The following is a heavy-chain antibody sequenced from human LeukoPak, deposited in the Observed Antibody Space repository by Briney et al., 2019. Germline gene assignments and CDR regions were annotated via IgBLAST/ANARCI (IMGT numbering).Heavy chain of an antibody. J-gene: IGHJ3*02. CDR1: GFTFSSYS. V-gene: IGHV3-21*01. D-gene: IGHD5-18*01. CDR2: ISSSSSYI. Sequence: GGSLRLSCAASGFTFSSYSMNWVRQAPGKGLEWVSSISSSSSYIYYADSVKGRFTISRDNAKNSLYLQMNSLRAEDTAVYYCASRMGYSYGYSDAFDIWGQGTMVTVSS. CDR3: ASRMGYSYGYSDAFDI.